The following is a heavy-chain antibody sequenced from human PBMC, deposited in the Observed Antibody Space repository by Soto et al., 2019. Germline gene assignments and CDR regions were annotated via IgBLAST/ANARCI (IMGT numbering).Heavy chain of an antibody. V-gene: IGHV1-18*01. D-gene: IGHD1-26*01. CDR3: ARLVGPTSSENWFGP. CDR2: VSGYNGHT. J-gene: IGHJ5*02. CDR1: GYTFLSYG. Sequence: QVKLEQSGGEVKKPGASVKVSCKASGYTFLSYGITWVRQAPGQGLEWMGWVSGYNGHTNYAQKFQCRVTMTRDRSTAPAYMELRNLRSDDTAVYYCARLVGPTSSENWFGPWGQEPWSPSPQ.